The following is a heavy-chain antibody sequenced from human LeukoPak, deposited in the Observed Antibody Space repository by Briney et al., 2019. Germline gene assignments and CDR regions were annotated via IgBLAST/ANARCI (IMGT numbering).Heavy chain of an antibody. CDR1: GFTFSNVW. CDR3: TTELRGSGRLDY. D-gene: IGHD3-10*01. Sequence: PGGSLRLSCAASGFTFSNVWMIWVRQAPGKGLEWVGRIKSKTDGGTTDYAAPVKGRFTISRDDSKNTLYLQMNSLKTEDTAVYYCTTELRGSGRLDYWGQGTLVTVSS. J-gene: IGHJ4*02. V-gene: IGHV3-15*01. CDR2: IKSKTDGGTT.